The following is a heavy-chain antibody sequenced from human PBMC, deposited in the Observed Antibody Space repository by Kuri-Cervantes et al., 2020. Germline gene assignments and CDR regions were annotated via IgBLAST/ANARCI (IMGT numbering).Heavy chain of an antibody. J-gene: IGHJ3*02. Sequence: SVKVSCKATGGTFSSYAISWVRQAPGQGLEWMGGIIPIFGTANYAQKFQGRVTITADESTSTAYMELSSLRSEDTAVYYCAREYSGYDYAFDIWGQGTMVTVSS. V-gene: IGHV1-69*13. CDR3: AREYSGYDYAFDI. D-gene: IGHD5-12*01. CDR1: GGTFSSYA. CDR2: IIPIFGTA.